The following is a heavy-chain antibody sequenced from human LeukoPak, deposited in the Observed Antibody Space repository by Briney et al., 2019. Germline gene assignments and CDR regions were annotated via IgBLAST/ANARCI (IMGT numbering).Heavy chain of an antibody. V-gene: IGHV3-23*01. CDR3: AKDRYDSSGYLYYFDY. J-gene: IGHJ4*02. D-gene: IGHD3-22*01. Sequence: GGSLRLSCAASGFTFSSYAMSWVRQAPGKGLEWVSAISGSGGSTNYADSVKGRFTISRDNSKNTLYLQMNSLRPEDTAVYYCAKDRYDSSGYLYYFDYWGQGTLVTVSS. CDR1: GFTFSSYA. CDR2: ISGSGGST.